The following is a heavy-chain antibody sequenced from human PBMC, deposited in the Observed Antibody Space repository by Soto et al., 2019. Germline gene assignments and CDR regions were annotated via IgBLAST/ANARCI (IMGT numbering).Heavy chain of an antibody. D-gene: IGHD6-6*01. CDR1: GFTFRDYA. Sequence: QVQLVESGGGVVQPGRSLRLSCAASGFTFRDYAMHWVRQAPGKGLEWVTLISSDATNKYLADSVKGRFTISRDNSKNTLYLQMNSLRVEDTGLYYCARQGMAARKYYSAYLGVCGQGTTVIV. CDR3: ARQGMAARKYYSAYLGV. J-gene: IGHJ6*02. V-gene: IGHV3-30-3*01. CDR2: ISSDATNK.